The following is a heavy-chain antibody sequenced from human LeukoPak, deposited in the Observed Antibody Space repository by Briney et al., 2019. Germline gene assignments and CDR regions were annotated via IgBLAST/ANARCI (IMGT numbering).Heavy chain of an antibody. J-gene: IGHJ6*03. CDR1: GFTFSSYS. Sequence: QSGGSLRLSCAASGFTFSSYSMHWVRQAPGKGLEWVSYISSSSSTIYYADSVKGRFTISRDNAKNSLYLQMNSLRAEDTAVYYCARAAGWANYYYMDVWGKGTTVTVSS. CDR3: ARAAGWANYYYMDV. V-gene: IGHV3-48*04. CDR2: ISSSSSTI. D-gene: IGHD1-26*01.